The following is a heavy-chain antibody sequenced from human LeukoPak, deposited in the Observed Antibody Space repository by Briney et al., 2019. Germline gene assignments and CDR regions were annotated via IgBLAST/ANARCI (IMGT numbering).Heavy chain of an antibody. CDR3: ASGYFFDC. CDR1: GFTFNSIW. CDR2: IKQDGSAK. J-gene: IGHJ4*02. Sequence: GGSLKPSCAASGFTFNSIWMSWVRKIPGKGREWVANIKQDGSAKYYGGSVNGRFTISRDNTKNSLYLQMNSLRAEDSAVYYCASGYFFDCWGQGTLVTVSS. V-gene: IGHV3-7*01.